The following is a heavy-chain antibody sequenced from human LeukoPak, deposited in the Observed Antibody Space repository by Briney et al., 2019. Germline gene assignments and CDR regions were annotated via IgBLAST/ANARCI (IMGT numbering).Heavy chain of an antibody. V-gene: IGHV3-23*01. CDR3: GKTTFGYSNGQKPAWPVDY. Sequence: GVSLRLSCVASGFTFGSHAMYWVRQAPGKGLEWVAGIFGSGGSTHYADPVKGRFTISRDNSRNTVYLQINSLRAEDTAVYYCGKTTFGYSNGQKPAWPVDYWGQGTLVTVSS. CDR2: IFGSGGST. D-gene: IGHD5-18*01. J-gene: IGHJ4*02. CDR1: GFTFGSHA.